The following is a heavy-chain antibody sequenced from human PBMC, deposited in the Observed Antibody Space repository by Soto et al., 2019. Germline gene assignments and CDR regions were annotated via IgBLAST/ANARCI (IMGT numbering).Heavy chain of an antibody. D-gene: IGHD2-15*01. J-gene: IGHJ4*02. CDR3: VKGSEVARQELDH. CDR1: GFTFSNYA. V-gene: IGHV3-30*18. Sequence: QVQLVESGGGVVQPGRSLRLSCAASGFTFSNYAMHWVRQAPGKGLEWVAAISSDGGDKYYSHSVKDRFTISRDNSKNTLFLQMNSLRVEDTAVYYCVKGSEVARQELDHWGQGILVTVSS. CDR2: ISSDGGDK.